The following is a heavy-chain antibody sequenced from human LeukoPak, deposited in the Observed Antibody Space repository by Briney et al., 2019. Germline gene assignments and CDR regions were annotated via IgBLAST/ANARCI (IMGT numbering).Heavy chain of an antibody. CDR2: INPNSGGT. CDR1: GYTFTGYY. J-gene: IGHJ5*02. CDR3: ARDGLLWFGELTRSNLFDP. D-gene: IGHD3-10*01. V-gene: IGHV1-2*02. Sequence: ASVKDSCKASGYTFTGYYMHWVPQAPGQGRECMGWINPNSGGTNYAQKFQGRVTMTRDTYITTSYMELSRLRSDDTAVYYCARDGLLWFGELTRSNLFDPWGQGTLVTVSS.